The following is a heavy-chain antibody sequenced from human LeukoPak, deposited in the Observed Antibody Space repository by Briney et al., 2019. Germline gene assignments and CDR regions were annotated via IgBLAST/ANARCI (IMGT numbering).Heavy chain of an antibody. CDR1: GFSISTSGYH. J-gene: IGHJ6*03. CDR2: IYHRGNT. Sequence: SETLSLTCAVSGFSISTSGYHWGWIRQSQGKGLEWIGSIYHRGNTYYGPSLRSRVTILVDTSRDEVTLRLSSVTAADTAVYYCARDLNFGYMDVWGKGTTVTVSS. CDR3: ARDLNFGYMDV. D-gene: IGHD3-3*01. V-gene: IGHV4-38-2*02.